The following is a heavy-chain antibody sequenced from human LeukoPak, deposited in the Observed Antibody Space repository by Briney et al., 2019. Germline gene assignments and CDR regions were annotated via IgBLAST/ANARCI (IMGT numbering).Heavy chain of an antibody. D-gene: IGHD3-22*01. V-gene: IGHV3-7*01. Sequence: GGSLRLSCAASGFTFSSYWMSWVRQAPGKGLEWVANIKEDGSEKYYVGSVKGRFTISRDNAKNSLYLQMNSLRAEDTAVYYCARPRDMIVVDPFDCWGQGTLVTVSS. CDR3: ARPRDMIVVDPFDC. CDR1: GFTFSSYW. CDR2: IKEDGSEK. J-gene: IGHJ4*02.